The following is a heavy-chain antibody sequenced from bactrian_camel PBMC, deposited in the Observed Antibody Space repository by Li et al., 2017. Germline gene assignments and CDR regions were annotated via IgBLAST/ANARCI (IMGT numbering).Heavy chain of an antibody. Sequence: QLVESGGGSVQTGGSLTLSCVASTSGRGCMAWFRQAPGKEREGVAAIDTAGAPTYTYAVAGRFTISKDNVKNTLYLQMNDLKSEDTAMYYCAADNVNLQLARHYSYWGQGTQVTVS. CDR1: TSGRGC. D-gene: IGHD7*01. V-gene: IGHV3S1*01. J-gene: IGHJ4*01. CDR3: AADNVNLQLARHYSY. CDR2: IDTAGAP.